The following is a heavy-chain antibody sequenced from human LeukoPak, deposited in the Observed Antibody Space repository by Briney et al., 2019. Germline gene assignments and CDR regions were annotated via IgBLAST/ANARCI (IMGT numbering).Heavy chain of an antibody. D-gene: IGHD2-2*01. Sequence: GGSLRLSRAASGFSFSTYSMNWVRQAPGKGLEWVSSISSSSAHIFYADSVKGRFPISRDNAKNSLYLQMNSLRVEDTAVYYCTSRYCTTTNCYSFDIWGQGTMVTVSS. CDR2: ISSSSAHI. CDR1: GFSFSTYS. J-gene: IGHJ3*02. V-gene: IGHV3-21*01. CDR3: TSRYCTTTNCYSFDI.